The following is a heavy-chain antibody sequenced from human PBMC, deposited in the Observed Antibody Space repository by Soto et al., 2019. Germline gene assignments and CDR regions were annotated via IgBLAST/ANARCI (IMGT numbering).Heavy chain of an antibody. CDR3: AHRRKERSSGYYYYGESYFDY. D-gene: IGHD3-22*01. CDR2: ISASGGST. V-gene: IGHV3-23*01. J-gene: IGHJ4*02. Sequence: PGGSLRLSCAASGFTFSSYAMSWVRQAPEKGLEWVSAISASGGSTYYADSVQGRFTISRDNSKNTLYLQMNSLRAEDTAKYYCAHRRKERSSGYYYYGESYFDYWGPGTLVTGSS. CDR1: GFTFSSYA.